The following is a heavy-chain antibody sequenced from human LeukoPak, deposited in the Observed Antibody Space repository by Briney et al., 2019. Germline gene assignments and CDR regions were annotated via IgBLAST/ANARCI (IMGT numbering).Heavy chain of an antibody. J-gene: IGHJ6*02. CDR3: ARDSDCSSTSCYGMDV. Sequence: SETLSLTCAVYGGSFSGYYWSWIRQPPGKGLEWIGRIYTSGSTNYNPSLKSRVTMSVDTSKNQFSLKLSSVTAADTAVYYCARDSDCSSTSCYGMDVWGQGTTVTVSS. V-gene: IGHV4-4*07. CDR1: GGSFSGYY. D-gene: IGHD2-2*01. CDR2: IYTSGST.